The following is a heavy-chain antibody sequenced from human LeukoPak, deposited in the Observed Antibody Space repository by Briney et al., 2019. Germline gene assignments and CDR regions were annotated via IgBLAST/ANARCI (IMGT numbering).Heavy chain of an antibody. CDR3: ARDLPLRYFDWLHYYGMDV. CDR1: GGSISSYY. V-gene: IGHV4-4*07. CDR2: IYTSGST. J-gene: IGHJ6*02. Sequence: PSETLSLTCTVSGGSISSYYWSWIRQPAGKGLEWIGRIYTSGSTNYNPSLKSRVTMSVDTSKNQFSLKLSSVTAADTAVYYCARDLPLRYFDWLHYYGMDVWGQGTTVTVSS. D-gene: IGHD3-9*01.